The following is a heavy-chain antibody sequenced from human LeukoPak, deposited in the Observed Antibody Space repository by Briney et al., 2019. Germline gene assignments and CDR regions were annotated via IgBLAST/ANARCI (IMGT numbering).Heavy chain of an antibody. J-gene: IGHJ6*02. Sequence: ASVTVSCTAPGYTFTSYGISWVRQAPGQGLEWMGWISAYNGNTNYAQKLQGRVTMTTDTSTSTAYMELRSLRSDDTAVYYCARLYCSSTSCYTGYYYYGMDVWGQGTTVTVSS. D-gene: IGHD2-2*02. CDR2: ISAYNGNT. CDR1: GYTFTSYG. V-gene: IGHV1-18*01. CDR3: ARLYCSSTSCYTGYYYYGMDV.